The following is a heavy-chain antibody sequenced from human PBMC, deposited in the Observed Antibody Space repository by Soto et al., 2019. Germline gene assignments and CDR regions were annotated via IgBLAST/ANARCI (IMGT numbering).Heavy chain of an antibody. V-gene: IGHV3-23*01. CDR1: GFTFSSYA. D-gene: IGHD3-10*01. CDR2: ISGSGGST. CDR3: AKDRGFPDYYDDYGMGL. Sequence: EVQLLESGGGLVQPGGSLRLSCAASGFTFSSYAMSWVRQAPGKGLEWVSAISGSGGSTYYADSVKGQFTISRDNSKNTVDLQMNSLRAEDTAVYYRAKDRGFPDYYDDYGMGLWGQGTTVTVSS. J-gene: IGHJ6*02.